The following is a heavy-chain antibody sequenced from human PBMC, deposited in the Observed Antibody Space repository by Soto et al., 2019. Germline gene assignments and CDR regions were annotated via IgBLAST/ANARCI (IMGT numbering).Heavy chain of an antibody. CDR3: ARRNDNWGGGSDY. J-gene: IGHJ4*02. D-gene: IGHD3-16*01. CDR2: IYPHDLDS. CDR1: GYSFPNYW. Sequence: GESLKISCKASGYSFPNYWIGWVRQKPGKGLEWMGIIYPHDLDSKYSPSFEGQVTISVDKSTSTAYLQWTSLKASDTAIYYCARRNDNWGGGSDYWGQGXQVTVYS. V-gene: IGHV5-51*01.